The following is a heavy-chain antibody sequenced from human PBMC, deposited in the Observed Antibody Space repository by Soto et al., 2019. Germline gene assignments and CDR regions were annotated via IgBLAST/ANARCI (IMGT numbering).Heavy chain of an antibody. V-gene: IGHV2-5*02. Sequence: QITLKESGPTLVKPTQTLTLTWTFSGFSLSTSGVGVGWIRQPRGKALEWLALIYWEDDKRYSPSLKSRLTSTKDTSKNQVVLTMTNMDPVDTATYYCAHRASGWYRGYFDYWGQGTLVTVSS. CDR3: AHRASGWYRGYFDY. J-gene: IGHJ4*02. CDR1: GFSLSTSGVG. D-gene: IGHD6-19*01. CDR2: IYWEDDK.